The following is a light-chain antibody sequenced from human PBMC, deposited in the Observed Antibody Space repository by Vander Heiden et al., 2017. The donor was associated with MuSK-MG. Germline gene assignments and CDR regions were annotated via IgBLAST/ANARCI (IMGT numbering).Light chain of an antibody. CDR3: QQYNTFPVT. V-gene: IGKV1-5*03. CDR1: QSISDS. Sequence: DIQMTQSPSTLSASVGDRVTLTCRASQSISDSLAWYQQKPGKAPDLLIYKASSLQSGVPSRFSGSGSGTEFTLAISSLQPDDFATYYCQQYNTFPVTFGRGTKVEIK. CDR2: KAS. J-gene: IGKJ4*01.